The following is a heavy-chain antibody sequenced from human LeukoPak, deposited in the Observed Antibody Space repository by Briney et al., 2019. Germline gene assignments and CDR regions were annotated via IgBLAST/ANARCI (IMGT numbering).Heavy chain of an antibody. J-gene: IGHJ4*02. V-gene: IGHV3-48*01. D-gene: IGHD3-16*02. CDR3: ARAHHRRVYDYVWGSYPY. CDR2: ISSSSSTI. Sequence: PGGSLRLACAASGFTFSSYSMNWVRQAPGKGLEWVSYISSSSSTIYYADSVKRRFTISRDNARNSLYLQMNSLRAEDTAVYYCARAHHRRVYDYVWGSYPYWGQGTLVTVSS. CDR1: GFTFSSYS.